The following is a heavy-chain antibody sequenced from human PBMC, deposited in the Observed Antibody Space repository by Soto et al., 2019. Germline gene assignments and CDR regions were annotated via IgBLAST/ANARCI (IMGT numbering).Heavy chain of an antibody. CDR3: ARDGRGVLITDYYYYYGMDV. CDR1: GGTFSSYA. J-gene: IGHJ6*02. V-gene: IGHV1-69*01. Sequence: QVQLVQSGAEVKKPGSSVKVSCKSSGGTFSSYAISWVRQAPGQGLEWMGGIIPIFGTANYAQKFQGRVTITADEYASTAYMEMSSLRSEDTAVYYCARDGRGVLITDYYYYYGMDVWGQGTTVTVSS. CDR2: IIPIFGTA. D-gene: IGHD3-10*01.